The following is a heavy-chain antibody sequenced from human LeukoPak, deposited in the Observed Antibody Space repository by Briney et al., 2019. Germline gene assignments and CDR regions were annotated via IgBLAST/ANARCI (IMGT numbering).Heavy chain of an antibody. CDR2: IYYSGST. V-gene: IGHV4-31*03. Sequence: SQTLSFTCTVSGGSISSGGYYWSWIRQHPGKGLEWIGYIYYSGSTYYNPSLKSRVTISVDTSKNQFSLKLSSVTAADTAVYYCARTPIVVVTAIEGYYYGMDVWGQGTTVTVSS. CDR1: GGSISSGGYY. J-gene: IGHJ6*02. D-gene: IGHD2-21*02. CDR3: ARTPIVVVTAIEGYYYGMDV.